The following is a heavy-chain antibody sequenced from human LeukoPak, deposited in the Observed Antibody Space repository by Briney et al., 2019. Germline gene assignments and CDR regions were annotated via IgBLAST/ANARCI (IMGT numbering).Heavy chain of an antibody. D-gene: IGHD3-3*01. V-gene: IGHV3-33*01. CDR2: IWYDGSNK. J-gene: IGHJ4*02. CDR1: GFTLSSYG. CDR3: ARTTTYYDFWSGYHPQYYLDY. Sequence: PGGSLRLSCAASGFTLSSYGMHWVRQAPGKGLEWVAVIWYDGSNKYYADSVKGRFTISRDNSKNTLYLQMNSLRAEDTAVYYCARTTTYYDFWSGYHPQYYLDYRGQGTLVTVSS.